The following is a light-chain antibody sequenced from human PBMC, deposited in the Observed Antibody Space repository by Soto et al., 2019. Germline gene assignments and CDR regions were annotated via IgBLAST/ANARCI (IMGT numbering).Light chain of an antibody. Sequence: DIQMTQSPSTLSGSVGDRVTITCRASQTISSWLAWYQQKPGKAPKLLIYKASTLKSGVPSRFSGSGSGTEFTLTISSLQPDDFAVYYCQQLNSYPITFGQGTRLEIK. V-gene: IGKV1-5*03. CDR2: KAS. CDR1: QTISSW. CDR3: QQLNSYPIT. J-gene: IGKJ5*01.